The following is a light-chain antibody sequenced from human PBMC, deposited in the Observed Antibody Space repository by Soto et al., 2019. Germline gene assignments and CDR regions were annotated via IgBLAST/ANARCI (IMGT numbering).Light chain of an antibody. V-gene: IGKV3-20*01. CDR1: QSVSSSF. Sequence: ELVLTQSPGTLSLSPGERATLSCRASQSVSSSFLAWYQQKPGQAPRLIIYGASSRATGIPDRFCGSGSGTDFTLTISRLEPEDFAVYYCQQYDSSPLTFGGGTKVEIK. CDR3: QQYDSSPLT. CDR2: GAS. J-gene: IGKJ4*01.